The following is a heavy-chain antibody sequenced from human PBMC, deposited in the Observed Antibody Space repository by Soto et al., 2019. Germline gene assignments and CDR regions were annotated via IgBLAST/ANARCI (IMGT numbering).Heavy chain of an antibody. V-gene: IGHV3-30-3*01. CDR1: GFTFSTYA. J-gene: IGHJ4*02. CDR3: ARGGPDY. Sequence: QVQLVESGGGVVQPGRSLRLSCAASGFTFSTYAMHWVRQAPGKGLEWVALISPDGSNKYYAHSVKGRFTISRDNSRTTLYLQMNSLGVDDTAVYYCARGGPDYWGQGTLVTVSS. CDR2: ISPDGSNK.